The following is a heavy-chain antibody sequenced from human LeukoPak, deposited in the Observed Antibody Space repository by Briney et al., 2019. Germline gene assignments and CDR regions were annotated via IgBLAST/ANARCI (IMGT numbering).Heavy chain of an antibody. CDR2: IYTSGST. CDR3: ASGLRYFDLYY. J-gene: IGHJ4*02. D-gene: IGHD3-9*01. V-gene: IGHV4-61*02. CDR1: GGSISSGSYY. Sequence: PSETLSLTCTVSGGSISSGSYYWSWIRQPAGKGLEWIGRIYTSGSTNYNPSLKSRVTISVDTSKNQFSLKLSSVTAADTAVYHCASGLRYFDLYYWGQGTLVTVSS.